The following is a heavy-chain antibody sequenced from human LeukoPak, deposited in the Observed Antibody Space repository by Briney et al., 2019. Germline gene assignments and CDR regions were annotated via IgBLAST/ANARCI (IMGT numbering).Heavy chain of an antibody. Sequence: PGGSLRLSCAASGFTFSSYGMHWVRQAPGKGLEWVAVIWYDGSNKYYADSVKGRFTISRDNSKNTLYLQMNSLRAEDTAVYYCARDGGCSGGSCYDYWGQGTPVTVSS. CDR2: IWYDGSNK. CDR3: ARDGGCSGGSCYDY. J-gene: IGHJ4*02. D-gene: IGHD2-15*01. CDR1: GFTFSSYG. V-gene: IGHV3-33*01.